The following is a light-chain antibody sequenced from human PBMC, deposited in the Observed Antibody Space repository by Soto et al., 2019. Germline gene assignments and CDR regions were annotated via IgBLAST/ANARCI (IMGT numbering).Light chain of an antibody. CDR1: QGISNF. CDR3: QRYDSAKLT. V-gene: IGKV1-27*01. CDR2: AAS. J-gene: IGKJ4*01. Sequence: DIQMTQSPSSLSASVGDRVTITCRASQGISNFLAWYQQKPGKVPKLLIYAASTLQSGVPSRFSGSGSGTDFTLTISSLQPVDVATYYCQRYDSAKLTCGVQTKVDSK.